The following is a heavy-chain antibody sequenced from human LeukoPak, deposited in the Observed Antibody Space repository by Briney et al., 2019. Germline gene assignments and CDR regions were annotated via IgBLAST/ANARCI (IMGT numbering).Heavy chain of an antibody. CDR1: GGSISSSSYY. CDR3: ARLRDFWTDY. V-gene: IGHV4-39*01. J-gene: IGHJ4*02. D-gene: IGHD3/OR15-3a*01. CDR2: IYYSGST. Sequence: SQTLSLTCTVSGGSISSSSYYWGWIRQPPGKGLEWIGSIYYSGSTYYNPSLKSRVTISVDTSKNQFSLKLSSVTAADTAVYYCARLRDFWTDYWGQGTLVTVSS.